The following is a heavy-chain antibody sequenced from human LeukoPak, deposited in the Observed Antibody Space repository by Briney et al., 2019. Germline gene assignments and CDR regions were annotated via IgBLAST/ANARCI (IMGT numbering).Heavy chain of an antibody. CDR1: GFTFSSYE. Sequence: GGSLRLSCAASGFTFSSYEMNWVRQAPGKGLEWVSYISSSGSTIYYADSVKGRFTISRDNAKNSLYLQMNSLRAEDTAVYYCARDALVVGSYYSRYFDYWGQGTLVTVSS. V-gene: IGHV3-48*03. D-gene: IGHD1-26*01. CDR3: ARDALVVGSYYSRYFDY. CDR2: ISSSGSTI. J-gene: IGHJ4*02.